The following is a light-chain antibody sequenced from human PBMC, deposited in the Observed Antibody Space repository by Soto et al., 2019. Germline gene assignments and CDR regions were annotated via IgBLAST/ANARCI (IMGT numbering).Light chain of an antibody. CDR2: GAS. CDR3: QQYGSSPGWT. Sequence: EIVMTQSPATLSVSPGERVTLSCRASQSVSNKLAWHQQKPGQAPRLLIYGASSRATGIPDRFSGSGSGTDFTLTISRLEPEDFAVYYCQQYGSSPGWTFGQGTKVDIK. V-gene: IGKV3-20*01. J-gene: IGKJ1*01. CDR1: QSVSNK.